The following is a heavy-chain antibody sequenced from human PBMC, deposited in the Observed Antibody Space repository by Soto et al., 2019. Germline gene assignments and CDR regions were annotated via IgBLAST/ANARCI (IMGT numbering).Heavy chain of an antibody. V-gene: IGHV3-23*01. CDR3: AKGGGPYRPYYFCF. J-gene: IGHJ4*02. Sequence: VQLLESGGDLVQPGGSLRLSCAASGFTFSNYAMSWVRQAPGKGLEWVSAITDSGGDTYYADSVKGRFTLSRDSSKSTLYLEMNSLSAKDTAVYYCAKGGGPYRPYYFCFWGQGALVTVSS. CDR2: ITDSGGDT. CDR1: GFTFSNYA. D-gene: IGHD3-16*01.